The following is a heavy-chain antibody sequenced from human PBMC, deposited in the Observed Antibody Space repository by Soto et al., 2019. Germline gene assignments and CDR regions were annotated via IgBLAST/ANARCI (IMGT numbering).Heavy chain of an antibody. Sequence: SETLSLTCTVSGGSISSSSYYWGWIRQPPGKGLEWIGSIYYSGSTYYNPSLKSRVTISVDTSKNQFSLKLSSVTAADTAVYYCARRSRYSSSLYDYWGQGTLVTVSS. V-gene: IGHV4-39*01. CDR3: ARRSRYSSSLYDY. CDR1: GGSISSSSYY. D-gene: IGHD6-13*01. CDR2: IYYSGST. J-gene: IGHJ4*02.